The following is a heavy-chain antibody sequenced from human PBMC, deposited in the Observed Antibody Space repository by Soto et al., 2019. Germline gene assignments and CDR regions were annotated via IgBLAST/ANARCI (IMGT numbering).Heavy chain of an antibody. V-gene: IGHV3-66*01. J-gene: IGHJ3*02. Sequence: EVQLVESGGGLVQPGGSLRLSCAASGFTVSSNYMSWVRQAPGKGLEWVSVIYSGGSTYYADSVKGRFTISRDNSKNTLYLQMNSLRAEDTAVYYCARDSCSGGSCYSGAFDIWGQGTMVTVSS. CDR3: ARDSCSGGSCYSGAFDI. D-gene: IGHD2-15*01. CDR1: GFTVSSNY. CDR2: IYSGGST.